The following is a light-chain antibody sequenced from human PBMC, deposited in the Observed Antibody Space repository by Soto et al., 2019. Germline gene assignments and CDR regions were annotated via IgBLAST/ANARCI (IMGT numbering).Light chain of an antibody. V-gene: IGLV2-14*01. Sequence: QSALTQPASVSGSPGQSITISCTGTNSDVGGYDYVSWYQQHPGKAPKLMIYEVSHRPSGVSNRFAGSSTGNTASLTTSGLRADDEAEYYCSSYTSSTTLVVVGGGTKLTVL. J-gene: IGLJ3*02. CDR2: EVS. CDR1: NSDVGGYDY. CDR3: SSYTSSTTLVV.